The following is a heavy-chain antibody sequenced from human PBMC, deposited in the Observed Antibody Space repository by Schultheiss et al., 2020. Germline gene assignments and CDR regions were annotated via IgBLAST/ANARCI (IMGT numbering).Heavy chain of an antibody. J-gene: IGHJ3*02. D-gene: IGHD6-13*01. CDR3: ARGSGQQLTIGAFDI. Sequence: GESLKISCSASGFTFSSHGMHWVRQAPGKGLEWVAVVWFDGSNIYYADSVKGRFTISRDNSKNTLYLQMNSLTAEDTAVYYCARGSGQQLTIGAFDIWGQGTMVTVSS. CDR2: VWFDGSNI. CDR1: GFTFSSHG. V-gene: IGHV3-33*08.